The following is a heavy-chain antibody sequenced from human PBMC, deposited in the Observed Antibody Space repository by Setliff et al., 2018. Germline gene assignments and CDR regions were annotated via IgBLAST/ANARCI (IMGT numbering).Heavy chain of an antibody. Sequence: SVKVSCKASGFTFKTYSFSWIRQAPGQGLEWMGGSIPMYRTTKYAQKFQGRVTITTDESTTTAYMELSSLRSEDTAVYYCATGPDIGEFGGNYFNYWGQGTLVTVSS. J-gene: IGHJ4*02. CDR1: GFTFKTYS. CDR3: ATGPDIGEFGGNYFNY. CDR2: SIPMYRTT. V-gene: IGHV1-69*05. D-gene: IGHD2-15*01.